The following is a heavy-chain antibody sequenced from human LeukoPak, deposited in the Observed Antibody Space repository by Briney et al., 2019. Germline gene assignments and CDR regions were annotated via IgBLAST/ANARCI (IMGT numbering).Heavy chain of an antibody. CDR1: GGTFSSYA. CDR3: ARDLRADVDTASYDY. Sequence: SCKASGGTFSSYAMHWVRQAPGKGLEWVAVISYDGSNKYYADSVKGRFTISRDNSKNTLYLQMNSLRAEDTAVYYCARDLRADVDTASYDYWGQGTLVTVSS. J-gene: IGHJ4*02. D-gene: IGHD5-18*01. CDR2: ISYDGSNK. V-gene: IGHV3-30*04.